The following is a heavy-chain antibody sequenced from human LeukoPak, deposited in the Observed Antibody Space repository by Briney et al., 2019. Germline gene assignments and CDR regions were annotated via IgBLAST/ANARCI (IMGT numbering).Heavy chain of an antibody. CDR2: IYYSGST. CDR3: ARQGSYYYFDY. Sequence: SETLSLTCTVSGGSISSHYWSWIRQPPGKGLEWIGSIYYSGSTNYNPSLKSRVTISVDTSKNQFSLKLNSVTAADTAVYYCARQGSYYYFDYWGQGTLVTVSS. J-gene: IGHJ4*02. D-gene: IGHD1-26*01. V-gene: IGHV4-59*08. CDR1: GGSISSHY.